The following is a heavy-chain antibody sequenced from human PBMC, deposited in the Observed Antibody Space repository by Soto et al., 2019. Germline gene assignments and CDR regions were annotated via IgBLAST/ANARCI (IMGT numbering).Heavy chain of an antibody. D-gene: IGHD6-19*01. CDR2: IWYDGSNK. Sequence: GGSLRLSCAASGFTFSSYGMHWVRQAPGKGLEWVAVIWYDGSNKYYADSVKGRFTISRDNSKNTLYLQMNSLRAEDTAVYYCAREKTGIAVAGTGGPFDYWGQGTLVTVSS. J-gene: IGHJ4*02. V-gene: IGHV3-33*01. CDR1: GFTFSSYG. CDR3: AREKTGIAVAGTGGPFDY.